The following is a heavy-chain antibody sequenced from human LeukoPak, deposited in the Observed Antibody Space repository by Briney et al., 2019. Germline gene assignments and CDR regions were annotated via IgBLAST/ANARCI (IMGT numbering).Heavy chain of an antibody. CDR1: GYTFTNYG. CDR3: AVSQGSYYDTSGYLGGDY. Sequence: VASVKVSCKASGYTFTNYGIFWVRQAPGQGPEWMGWISAYSGNTNYAQKLQGRVTMTTETSTSTAYMELESLRSDDTAVYYCAVSQGSYYDTSGYLGGDYWGQGTLVTVSS. V-gene: IGHV1-18*01. J-gene: IGHJ4*02. D-gene: IGHD3-22*01. CDR2: ISAYSGNT.